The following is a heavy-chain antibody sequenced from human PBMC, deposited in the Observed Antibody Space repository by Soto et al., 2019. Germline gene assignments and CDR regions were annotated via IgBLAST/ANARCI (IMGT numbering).Heavy chain of an antibody. CDR1: GFTLSSYA. CDR3: AKEPQVITMIVVVLPAGYFDY. J-gene: IGHJ4*02. V-gene: IGHV3-23*01. D-gene: IGHD3-22*01. CDR2: ISGSGGST. Sequence: HGGSLRLSCAASGFTLSSYAMSWVRQAQGKGLEWVSAISGSGGSTYYADSVKGRFTISRDNSKNTLYLQMNSLRAEDTAVYYCAKEPQVITMIVVVLPAGYFDYWGQGTLVTVSS.